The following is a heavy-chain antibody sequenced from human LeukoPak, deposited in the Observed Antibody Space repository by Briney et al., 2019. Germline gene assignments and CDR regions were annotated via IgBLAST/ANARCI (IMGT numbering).Heavy chain of an antibody. CDR3: AREGVGHYYYYYYMDV. CDR2: SSSIGGRT. J-gene: IGHJ6*03. Sequence: GFSLRLSCAASGFTFNNHGMNWVRQAPGQGLDGVSGSSSIGGRTYYADSVKGRFTVTRDNAKNSLYQQMNSLRAEDTAIYYCAREGVGHYYYYYYMDVWGKGTTVTISS. D-gene: IGHD2-8*01. CDR1: GFTFNNHG. V-gene: IGHV3-23*01.